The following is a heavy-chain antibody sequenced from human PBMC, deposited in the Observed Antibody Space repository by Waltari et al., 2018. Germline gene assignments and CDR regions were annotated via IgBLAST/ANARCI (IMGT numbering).Heavy chain of an antibody. CDR1: AHTFTDYY. D-gene: IGHD2-2*02. V-gene: IGHV1-69-2*01. CDR3: ARDIRRGLSHYGMDV. Sequence: EVQLIQSGAEVKKPGATVKISCKASAHTFTDYYIHWVQQAPGKGLVWMGLIDPEDGETVYAENFQGRVTITADRSTDTVYMELSSLRSEDTAVYYCARDIRRGLSHYGMDVWGQGTTVTVSS. CDR2: IDPEDGET. J-gene: IGHJ6*02.